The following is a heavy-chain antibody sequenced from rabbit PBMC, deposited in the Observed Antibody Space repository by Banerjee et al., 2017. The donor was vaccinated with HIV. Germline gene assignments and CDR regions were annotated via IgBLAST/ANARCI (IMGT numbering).Heavy chain of an antibody. CDR2: IYAGSSGNT. Sequence: QEQLEESGGDLVKPGASLTLTCTASGFSFSSNYWIYWVRQAPGKGLEWIACIYAGSSGNTYYASWAKGRFTISKSSSTTVTLQMTSLTAADTATYFCARSGYGDDTYYKLWGPGTLVTVS. D-gene: IGHD2-1*01. CDR3: ARSGYGDDTYYKL. V-gene: IGHV1S45*01. J-gene: IGHJ4*01. CDR1: GFSFSSNYW.